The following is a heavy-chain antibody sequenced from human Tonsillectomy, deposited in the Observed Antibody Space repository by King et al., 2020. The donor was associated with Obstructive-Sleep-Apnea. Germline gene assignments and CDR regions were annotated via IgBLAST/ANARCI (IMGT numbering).Heavy chain of an antibody. J-gene: IGHJ4*02. CDR3: AKDISSGWYGPLDY. Sequence: DVQLVESGGGLVQPGRSLRLSCAASGFTFDDHAIHWVRQAPGKGLEWVSGINWNSGSIGYADSVKGRFTISRDNAKNSLYLQMNSLRAEDTALYYCAKDISSGWYGPLDYWGQGTLVTVSS. CDR1: GFTFDDHA. V-gene: IGHV3-9*01. D-gene: IGHD6-19*01. CDR2: INWNSGSI.